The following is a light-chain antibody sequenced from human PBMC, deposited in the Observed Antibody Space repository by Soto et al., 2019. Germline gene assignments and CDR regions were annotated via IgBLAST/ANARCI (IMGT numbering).Light chain of an antibody. J-gene: IGLJ3*02. Sequence: QSALPQPPSASGSPGQSVTISCTGTSRDVGGYNYVSWYQQHPGRAPKLMIYEVSKRPSGVPDRFSGSKSGNTASLTVSGLQAEDEADYYCSSYAGSNHNWVFGGGTKLTVL. CDR2: EVS. V-gene: IGLV2-8*01. CDR3: SSYAGSNHNWV. CDR1: SRDVGGYNY.